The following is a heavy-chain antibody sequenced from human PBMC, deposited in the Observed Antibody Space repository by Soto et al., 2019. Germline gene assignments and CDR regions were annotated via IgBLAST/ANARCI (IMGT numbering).Heavy chain of an antibody. CDR3: ARGASYYYDKHGDYRNWYFDL. CDR2: MNPYSNNA. Sequence: QAQLVQSGTEVKKPGASVKVSCQASGYTFTNYDIFWMRQATGEGLEWMGWMNPYSNNAGYAEKFQGRVTMTRDTSTSTADMELSGLTSEDTAVYYCARGASYYYDKHGDYRNWYFDLWGRVTLLRVSS. V-gene: IGHV1-8*01. D-gene: IGHD3-22*01. CDR1: GYTFTNYD. J-gene: IGHJ2*01.